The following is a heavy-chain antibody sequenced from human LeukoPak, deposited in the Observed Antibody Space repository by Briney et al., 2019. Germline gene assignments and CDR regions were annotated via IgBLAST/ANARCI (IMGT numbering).Heavy chain of an antibody. CDR1: GDSISSNGYY. Sequence: SETLSLTCTVSGDSISSNGYYWSWIRQHPGKGLEWIGYIYYSGSTYYNPSLKSRVTISVDTSKNQFSLKLSSVTAADTAVYYCARVASLEYYYYGMDVWGQGTTVTVSS. CDR2: IYYSGST. J-gene: IGHJ6*02. D-gene: IGHD2-15*01. V-gene: IGHV4-31*03. CDR3: ARVASLEYYYYGMDV.